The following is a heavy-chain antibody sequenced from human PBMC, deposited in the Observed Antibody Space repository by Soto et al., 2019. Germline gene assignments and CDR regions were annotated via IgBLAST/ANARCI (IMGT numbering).Heavy chain of an antibody. CDR2: INHSGST. CDR3: ASQPSSIAARQYGMDV. CDR1: GGSFSGYY. V-gene: IGHV4-34*01. J-gene: IGHJ6*02. Sequence: SETLSLTCAVYGGSFSGYYWSWIRQPPGKGLEWIGEINHSGSTNYNPSLKSRVTISVDTSKNQFSLKLSSVTAADTAVYYCASQPSSIAARQYGMDVWGQGTTVTVSS. D-gene: IGHD6-6*01.